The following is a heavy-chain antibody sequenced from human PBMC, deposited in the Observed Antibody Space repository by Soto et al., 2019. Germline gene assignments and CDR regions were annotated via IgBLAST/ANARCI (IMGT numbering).Heavy chain of an antibody. CDR2: ISGSGGST. D-gene: IGHD3-10*01. J-gene: IGHJ6*02. Sequence: PGGSLRLSCAASGFTFSSYAMSWVRQAPGKGLEWVSAISGSGGSTYYADSVKGRFTISRDNSKNTLYLQMNSLRAEDTAVYYCAKNYYGSGRYYYYYGMDVWGQGTTVTVSS. CDR1: GFTFSSYA. V-gene: IGHV3-23*01. CDR3: AKNYYGSGRYYYYYGMDV.